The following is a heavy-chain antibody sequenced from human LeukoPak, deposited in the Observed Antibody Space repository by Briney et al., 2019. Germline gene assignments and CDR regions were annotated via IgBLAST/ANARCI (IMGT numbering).Heavy chain of an antibody. CDR1: GGSFSGYY. D-gene: IGHD1-14*01. Sequence: PSETLSLTCAVYGGSFSGYYWSWIRQPPGKGLEWIGEINHSGSTNYNPSFKSRVTISVDTSKNQFSLKLSSVTAADTAVYYCASNRNYFDYWGQGTLVTVSS. J-gene: IGHJ4*02. V-gene: IGHV4-34*01. CDR2: INHSGST. CDR3: ASNRNYFDY.